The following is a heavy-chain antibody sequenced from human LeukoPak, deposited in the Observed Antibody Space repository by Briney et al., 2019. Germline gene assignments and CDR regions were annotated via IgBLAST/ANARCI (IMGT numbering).Heavy chain of an antibody. CDR2: IIPIFGTA. J-gene: IGHJ5*02. CDR1: GGTFSSYA. CDR3: AIRTAPTGPNWFDP. V-gene: IGHV1-69*05. Sequence: GSSVKVSCKASGGTFSSYAISWVRQAPGQGLEWMGGIIPIFGTANYAQKFQSRVTITTDESTSTAQMELSSLRSEDTAVYYCAIRTAPTGPNWFDPWGQGTLVTVSS. D-gene: IGHD6-13*01.